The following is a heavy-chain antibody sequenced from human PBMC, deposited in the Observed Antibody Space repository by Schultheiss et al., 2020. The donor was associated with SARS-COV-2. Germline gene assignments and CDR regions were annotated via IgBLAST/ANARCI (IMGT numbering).Heavy chain of an antibody. D-gene: IGHD6-6*01. CDR3: ARDLGIAARRLGMDV. Sequence: GGSLRLSCAASGFTFSSYEMNWVRQAPGKGLEWVSYISSSGSTIYYADSVKGRFTISRDNAKNSLYLQMNSLRAEDTAVYYCARDLGIAARRLGMDVWGQGTTVTVSS. CDR2: ISSSGSTI. CDR1: GFTFSSYE. V-gene: IGHV3-48*03. J-gene: IGHJ6*02.